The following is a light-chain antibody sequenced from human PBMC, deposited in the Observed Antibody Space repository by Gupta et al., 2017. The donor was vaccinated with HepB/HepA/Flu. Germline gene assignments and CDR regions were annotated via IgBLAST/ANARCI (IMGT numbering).Light chain of an antibody. Sequence: QSVLTQPPSASGTPGQRVTISCSGSSSNIGSNTVTWYQHLPGTAPKFLIYINDQRPSGVPGRFSGSRSGTSASLAISGLQSEDEADYYCAVWDDSLNGWVFGGGTKLTVL. J-gene: IGLJ3*02. V-gene: IGLV1-44*01. CDR1: SSNIGSNT. CDR3: AVWDDSLNGWV. CDR2: IND.